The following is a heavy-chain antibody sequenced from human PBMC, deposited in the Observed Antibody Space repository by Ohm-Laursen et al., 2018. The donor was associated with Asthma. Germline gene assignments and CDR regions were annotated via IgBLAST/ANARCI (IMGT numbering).Heavy chain of an antibody. CDR3: ARVGYYGSGRWFDP. CDR2: IYHSGST. D-gene: IGHD3-10*01. V-gene: IGHV4-4*03. Sequence: PGTLSLTCAVSGGSISSSNWWSWVRQPPGKGLEWIGEIYHSGSTNYNPSLKSRVTISVDKSKNQFSLKLSSVTAADTAVYYCARVGYYGSGRWFDPWGQGTLVTVSS. J-gene: IGHJ5*02. CDR1: GGSISSSNW.